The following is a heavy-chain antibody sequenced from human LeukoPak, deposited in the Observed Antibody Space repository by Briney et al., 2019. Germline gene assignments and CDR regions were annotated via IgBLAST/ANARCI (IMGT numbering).Heavy chain of an antibody. J-gene: IGHJ5*02. CDR3: AKDPISGSNWFDP. CDR2: ISNSGGST. CDR1: GFTFSSYA. Sequence: PGGSLRLSCVASGFTFSSYAMSWVRQAPGKGLEWVSGISNSGGSTYYADSVKGRFTISRDDSKNTLYLQMNSLRAEDTAVYYCAKDPISGSNWFDPWGQGTLVTVSS. V-gene: IGHV3-23*01. D-gene: IGHD3-22*01.